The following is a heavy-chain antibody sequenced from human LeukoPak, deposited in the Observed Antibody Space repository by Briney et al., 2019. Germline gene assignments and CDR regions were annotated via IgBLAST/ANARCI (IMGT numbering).Heavy chain of an antibody. CDR3: AKAGGYGDYGYYYYMDV. CDR1: GFTFSRYW. J-gene: IGHJ6*03. Sequence: GGSLRLSCAASGFTFSRYWMHWVRQAPGKGLVWVSRINSDGSSTSYADSVKGRFTISRDNAKNTLYLQMNSLRAEDTAVYYCAKAGGYGDYGYYYYMDVWGKGTTVTISS. CDR2: INSDGSST. D-gene: IGHD4-17*01. V-gene: IGHV3-74*01.